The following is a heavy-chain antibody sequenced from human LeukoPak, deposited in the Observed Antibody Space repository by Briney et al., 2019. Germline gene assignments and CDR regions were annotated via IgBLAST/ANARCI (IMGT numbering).Heavy chain of an antibody. CDR1: GFIFSSYA. CDR3: AKDSNWNDERRPSAFDY. CDR2: ISGSGGST. Sequence: GGSLRLSCAASGFIFSSYAMSWVRQAAGKGLEWVSAISGSGGSTYYAGSVKGRFTISRDNSKNTLYLQMNSLRAEDTAVYNCAKDSNWNDERRPSAFDYWGQGTLVTVSS. J-gene: IGHJ4*02. V-gene: IGHV3-23*01. D-gene: IGHD1-1*01.